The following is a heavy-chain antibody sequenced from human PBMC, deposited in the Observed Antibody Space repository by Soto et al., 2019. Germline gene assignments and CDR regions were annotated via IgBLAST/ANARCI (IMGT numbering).Heavy chain of an antibody. Sequence: PGGSLRLSCAASGFTFSSYAMSWVRQAPGKGLEWVSAISGSGGSTYYADSVKGRFTISRDNSKNTLYLQMNSLRAEDTAVYYCAKDXLEVGYDILTGYPSFDYWGQGTLVTVSS. CDR2: ISGSGGST. CDR1: GFTFSSYA. J-gene: IGHJ4*02. D-gene: IGHD3-9*01. CDR3: AKDXLEVGYDILTGYPSFDY. V-gene: IGHV3-23*01.